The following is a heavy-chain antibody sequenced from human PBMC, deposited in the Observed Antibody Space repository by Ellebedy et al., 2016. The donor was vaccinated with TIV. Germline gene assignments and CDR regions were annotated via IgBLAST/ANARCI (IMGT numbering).Heavy chain of an antibody. V-gene: IGHV1-3*01. CDR1: GYTFTQYA. CDR3: AREALGYCSGGSCTNSWFDP. CDR2: INVADGKT. Sequence: AASVKVSCKASGYTFTQYAIHWLRQARGQGREWLGWINVADGKTKYLQKVQDRVTVTRDTSANTAYMHLSGLTSEDSGIYYCAREALGYCSGGSCTNSWFDPWGQGTLVTVSS. D-gene: IGHD2-15*01. J-gene: IGHJ5*02.